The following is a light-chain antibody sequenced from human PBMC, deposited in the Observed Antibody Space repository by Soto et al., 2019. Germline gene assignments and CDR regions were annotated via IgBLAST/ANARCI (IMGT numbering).Light chain of an antibody. CDR2: RNS. CDR1: ASTIGRNY. J-gene: IGLJ7*01. CDR3: VAWDDNLSGFYV. Sequence: QSVLTQSPSASGTPGQRVTISCSGSASTIGRNYVYWYQQLPGTAPKLLIYRNSQRPSGVPDRFSGSKSGTSASLAISGLRSEDEADYYCVAWDDNLSGFYVFGDGTQLTVL. V-gene: IGLV1-47*01.